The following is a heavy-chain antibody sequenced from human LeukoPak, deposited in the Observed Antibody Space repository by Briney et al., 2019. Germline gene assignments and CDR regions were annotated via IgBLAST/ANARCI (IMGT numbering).Heavy chain of an antibody. CDR1: GGSFSGYY. CDR2: INHSGST. D-gene: IGHD1-26*01. CDR3: ARHHRVSGSRGLFDS. J-gene: IGHJ4*02. Sequence: SETLSLTCAVYGGSFSGYYWSWIRQPPGKGLEWIGEINHSGSTNYNPSLKSRVTISVDTSKNQFSLKLSSVTAADTAVYYCARHHRVSGSRGLFDSWGQGTLVTVSS. V-gene: IGHV4-34*01.